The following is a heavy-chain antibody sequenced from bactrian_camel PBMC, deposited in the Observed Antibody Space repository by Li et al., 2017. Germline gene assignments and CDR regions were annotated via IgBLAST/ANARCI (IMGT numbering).Heavy chain of an antibody. Sequence: DVQLVESGGGSVQTGGSLRLSCAASGFTFRTYTMTWVRQVPGKGLEWVSGIASDGTTYYADSVKGRFTISRDNAKNTLYLQMNSLKREDTAVYYCVQSREKGGTWFPGWYSYWGQGTQVTV. V-gene: IGHV3S10*01. CDR3: VQSREKGGTWFPGWYSY. D-gene: IGHD6*01. J-gene: IGHJ4*01. CDR1: GFTFRTYT. CDR2: IASDGTT.